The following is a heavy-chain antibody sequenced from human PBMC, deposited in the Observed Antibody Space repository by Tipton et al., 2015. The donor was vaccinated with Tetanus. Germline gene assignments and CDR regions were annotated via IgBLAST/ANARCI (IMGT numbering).Heavy chain of an antibody. V-gene: IGHV4-59*01. D-gene: IGHD3-10*01. J-gene: IGHJ3*02. CDR1: GDSISSYY. CDR2: INSGST. Sequence: TLSLTCTVSGDSISSYYWNWIRQSPVKGLEWIGYINSGSTHYNPSLKSRVTISVDMSKNQFSLKLTSVTTADTAVYFCARDELFFSGGEDHAAFDIWGQGTLVTVSS. CDR3: ARDELFFSGGEDHAAFDI.